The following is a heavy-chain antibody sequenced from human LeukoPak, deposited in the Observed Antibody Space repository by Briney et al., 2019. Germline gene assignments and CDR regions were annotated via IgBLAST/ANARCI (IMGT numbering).Heavy chain of an antibody. J-gene: IGHJ3*02. D-gene: IGHD2-15*01. V-gene: IGHV3-74*01. CDR3: ARRLIVVVKEAFDI. CDR1: GFTFSSYW. Sequence: PGGSLRLSCAASGFTFSSYWMHWVRQAPGKGLVRVSRINSDGSSTSYADSVKGRFTISRDNAKNTLYLQMNSLRAEDTAVYYCARRLIVVVKEAFDIWGQGTMVTVSS. CDR2: INSDGSST.